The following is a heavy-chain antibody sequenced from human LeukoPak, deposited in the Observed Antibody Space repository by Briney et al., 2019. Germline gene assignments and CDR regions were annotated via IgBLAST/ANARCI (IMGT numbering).Heavy chain of an antibody. CDR2: IYYSGST. CDR3: ARLAEDGFDP. Sequence: PSETLSLTCTVSGGPISSYYWSWIRQPPGKGLEWIGYIYYSGSTNYNPSLKSRVTISVDTSKNQFSLKLSSVTAADTAVYYCARLAEDGFDPWGQGTLVTVSS. V-gene: IGHV4-59*01. J-gene: IGHJ5*02. CDR1: GGPISSYY.